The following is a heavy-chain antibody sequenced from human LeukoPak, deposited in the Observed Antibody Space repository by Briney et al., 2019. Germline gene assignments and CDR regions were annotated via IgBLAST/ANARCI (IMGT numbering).Heavy chain of an antibody. D-gene: IGHD4-17*01. CDR3: ANLGVYGDYVFGAPSP. V-gene: IGHV3-30*04. CDR2: ISYDGRSK. CDR1: GFTFFTYA. Sequence: GGSLRLSCAASGFTFFTYALHWVRQAPGKGLEWVAVISYDGRSKYYGDSVKGRFTISRDISENRLYLQMNSLRAEDTAVYYCANLGVYGDYVFGAPSPWGQGTLVTVSS. J-gene: IGHJ5*02.